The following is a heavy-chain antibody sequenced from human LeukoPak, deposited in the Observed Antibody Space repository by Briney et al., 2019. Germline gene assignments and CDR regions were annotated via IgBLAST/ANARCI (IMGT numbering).Heavy chain of an antibody. D-gene: IGHD4-17*01. CDR3: ARAAYGDYEYYFDY. CDR1: GFTFDDYG. Sequence: PGGSLRLSCAASGFTFDDYGLSWVRQAPGKGLEWVSGINWDGSSIDYADSVKGRFPISRDNAKSSLFLQMNSLRAEDTALYHCARAAYGDYEYYFDYWGQGTLVTVSS. CDR2: INWDGSSI. J-gene: IGHJ4*02. V-gene: IGHV3-20*01.